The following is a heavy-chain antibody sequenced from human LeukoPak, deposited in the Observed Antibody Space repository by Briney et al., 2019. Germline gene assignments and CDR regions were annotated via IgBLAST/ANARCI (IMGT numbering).Heavy chain of an antibody. CDR1: GGSSSVYY. D-gene: IGHD2-15*01. V-gene: IGHV4-34*01. J-gene: IGHJ4*02. Sequence: TSETLSLTCAVYGGSSSVYYWNWLCQPPGKGLEWIGEINHSGSTNYNPSLKSRVTISVDTSKNQFSLKLSSVTAADTAVYYCATQTEGYCSGGSCTLGYFDYWGLGNLVTVSS. CDR3: ATQTEGYCSGGSCTLGYFDY. CDR2: INHSGST.